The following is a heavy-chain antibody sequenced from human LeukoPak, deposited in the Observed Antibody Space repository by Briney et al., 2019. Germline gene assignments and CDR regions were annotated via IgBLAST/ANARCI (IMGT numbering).Heavy chain of an antibody. J-gene: IGHJ4*02. V-gene: IGHV4-34*01. D-gene: IGHD4-23*01. Sequence: SETLSLTCAVYGGSFSGYYWSWIRQPPGKGLEWIGEINHSGSTNYNPSLKSRVTISVDTSKNQFSLKLSPVTAADTAVYYCARITTVGDYWGQGTLVTVSS. CDR2: INHSGST. CDR3: ARITTVGDY. CDR1: GGSFSGYY.